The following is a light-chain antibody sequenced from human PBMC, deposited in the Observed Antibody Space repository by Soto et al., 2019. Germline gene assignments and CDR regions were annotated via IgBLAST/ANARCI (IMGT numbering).Light chain of an antibody. Sequence: QSVLTQPPSVSGAPGQRVTISCTGSSSNIGAGYDVHWYQQLPGTAPKVLIYGNSNRPSGVPDRFSGSKSGTSASLANTGLQAEHEADYYCQSYDSSLSGYVFGTGTKLTVL. CDR3: QSYDSSLSGYV. J-gene: IGLJ1*01. CDR1: SSNIGAGYD. CDR2: GNS. V-gene: IGLV1-40*01.